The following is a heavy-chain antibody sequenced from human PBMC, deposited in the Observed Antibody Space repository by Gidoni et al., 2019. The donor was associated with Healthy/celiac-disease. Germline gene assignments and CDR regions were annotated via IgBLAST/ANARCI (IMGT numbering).Heavy chain of an antibody. Sequence: QVQLVESGGGLVKPGGSLRLSCAASGFTFSDYSMSWVRQAPGTGLGWFSYISISGSTIYYADSVKGRFTISRDNAKNSLYLQMNSLRAEDTAVYYCARDRLFTTGTTAGYYDYGMDVWGQGTTVTVSS. J-gene: IGHJ6*02. V-gene: IGHV3-11*01. D-gene: IGHD1-1*01. CDR1: GFTFSDYS. CDR2: ISISGSTI. CDR3: ARDRLFTTGTTAGYYDYGMDV.